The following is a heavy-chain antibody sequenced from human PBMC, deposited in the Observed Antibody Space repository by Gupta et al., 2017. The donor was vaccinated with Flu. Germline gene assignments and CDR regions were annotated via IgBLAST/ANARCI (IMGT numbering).Heavy chain of an antibody. J-gene: IGHJ3*01. CDR3: ARGHPSAPRSGFDV. Sequence: EVQLVESGGGLVQPGGSLRLFCTAFGFSFNKYWMHWVRQVPGKGLVWVSRLNGDGSTTDSAVSVKGRFTISRDNAKNTLYLQMNSLRAEDTAVYFCARGHPSAPRSGFDVWGQGTMVTVSS. CDR1: GFSFNKYW. CDR2: LNGDGSTT. V-gene: IGHV3-74*01.